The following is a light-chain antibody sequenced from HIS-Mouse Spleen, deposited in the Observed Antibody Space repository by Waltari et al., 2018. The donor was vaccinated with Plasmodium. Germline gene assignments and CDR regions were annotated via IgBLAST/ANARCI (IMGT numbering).Light chain of an antibody. V-gene: IGLV1-40*01. CDR3: QSYDSSLSGVV. CDR1: SPNLGAGYA. J-gene: IGLJ2*01. Sequence: QSVLTQPPSVSGAPGPRVTLSCPWRSPNLGAGYALYGYQQLPGTAPKLLIYGNSNRPSGVPDRFSGSKSGTSASLAITGLQAEDEADYYCQSYDSSLSGVVFGGGTKLTVL. CDR2: GNS.